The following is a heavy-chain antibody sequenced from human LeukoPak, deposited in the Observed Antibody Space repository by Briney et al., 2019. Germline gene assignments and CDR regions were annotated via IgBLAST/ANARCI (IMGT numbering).Heavy chain of an antibody. CDR2: IIPILGIA. CDR1: GGTFSSYA. CDR3: AREGDYGGFGY. Sequence: ASVKVSCKASGGTFSSYAISWVRQAPGQGLEWMGRIIPILGIANYAQKFQGRVTITADKSTSTAYMELSSLRSEDTAVYYCAREGDYGGFGYWGQGTLVTVSS. D-gene: IGHD4-23*01. J-gene: IGHJ4*02. V-gene: IGHV1-69*04.